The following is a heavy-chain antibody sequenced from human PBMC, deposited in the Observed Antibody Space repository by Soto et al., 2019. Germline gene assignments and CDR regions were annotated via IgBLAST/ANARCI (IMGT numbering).Heavy chain of an antibody. J-gene: IGHJ4*02. CDR1: GYNFTNYW. Sequence: PGESLKISCQAFGYNFTNYWIAWVRQMPGKGLEWMGIIYPGDSDTRYSPSFQGQVTISADKSISAAYLQWSSLKASDTAMYYCARQKGWDSSGYCLDSWGQGTLVTVSS. CDR2: IYPGDSDT. D-gene: IGHD3-22*01. CDR3: ARQKGWDSSGYCLDS. V-gene: IGHV5-51*01.